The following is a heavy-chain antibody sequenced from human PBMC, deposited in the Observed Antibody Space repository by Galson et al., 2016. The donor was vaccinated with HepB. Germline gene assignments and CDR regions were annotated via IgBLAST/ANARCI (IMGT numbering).Heavy chain of an antibody. Sequence: SETLSLTCSVSGGSINSYYWSWIRQPPGKGLEWIGYVYYSGSTNYNPSFKTRVNITVDTSKSQFYLKLNSVTAADTATYYCARGYATYDYWGLGTLVTVSS. D-gene: IGHD5-12*01. CDR3: ARGYATYDY. CDR2: VYYSGST. CDR1: GGSINSYY. V-gene: IGHV4-59*08. J-gene: IGHJ4*02.